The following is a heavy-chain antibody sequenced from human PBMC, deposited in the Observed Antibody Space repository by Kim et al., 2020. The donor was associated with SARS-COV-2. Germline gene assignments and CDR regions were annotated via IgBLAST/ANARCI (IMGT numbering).Heavy chain of an antibody. V-gene: IGHV1-2*02. CDR2: PNSGGT. CDR3: ARSRGY. Sequence: PNSGGTNYAQKFQGRVTMTRDTSISTAYMELSRLRSDDTAVYYCARSRGYWGQGTLVTVSS. J-gene: IGHJ4*02. D-gene: IGHD3-10*01.